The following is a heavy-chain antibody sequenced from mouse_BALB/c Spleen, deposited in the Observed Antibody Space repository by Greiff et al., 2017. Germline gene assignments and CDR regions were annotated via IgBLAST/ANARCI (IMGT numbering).Heavy chain of an antibody. J-gene: IGHJ4*01. D-gene: IGHD2-2*01. V-gene: IGHV7-3*02. CDR3: ARNKGWLHRGHMAY. Sequence: EVQLVESGGGLVQPGGSLRLSCATSGFTFTDYYMSWVRQPPGKALEWLGFIRNKANGYTTEYSASVKGRFTITRDNSQSILYLQMNTLRAEDSATYYCARNKGWLHRGHMAYWGQGTSVTVSS. CDR2: IRNKANGYTT. CDR1: GFTFTDYY.